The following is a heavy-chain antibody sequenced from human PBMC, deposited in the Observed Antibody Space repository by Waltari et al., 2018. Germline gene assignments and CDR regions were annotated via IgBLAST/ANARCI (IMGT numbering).Heavy chain of an antibody. Sequence: QVQLQESGPGLVKPSETLSLTCTVSGGSISSYYWSWIRQPPGKGLEWIGYIYYSGRTNYNPSLKSRVTISVDTSKNQFSLKLSSVTAADTAVYYCARVGHGYSGYDPGDYYYYMDVWGKGTTVTISS. CDR2: IYYSGRT. V-gene: IGHV4-59*01. CDR3: ARVGHGYSGYDPGDYYYYMDV. CDR1: GGSISSYY. J-gene: IGHJ6*03. D-gene: IGHD5-12*01.